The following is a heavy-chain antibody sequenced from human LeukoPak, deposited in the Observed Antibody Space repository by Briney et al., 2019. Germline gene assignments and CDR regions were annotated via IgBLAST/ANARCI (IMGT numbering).Heavy chain of an antibody. CDR3: ARGQLVRAGYFDL. CDR1: GFTISSYD. Sequence: GRSLRLSCAASGFTISSYDIHWVRQVTGKGLEWVSAIGIAGDTYYLDSVKGRFTISRENAKNSLYLQMNSLRVGDTAVYYCARGQLVRAGYFDLWGRGTLVTVSS. J-gene: IGHJ2*01. D-gene: IGHD3-10*01. V-gene: IGHV3-13*01. CDR2: IGIAGDT.